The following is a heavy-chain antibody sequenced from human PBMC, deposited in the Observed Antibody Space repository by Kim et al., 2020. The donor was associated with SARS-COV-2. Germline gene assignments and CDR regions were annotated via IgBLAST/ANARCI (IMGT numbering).Heavy chain of an antibody. CDR1: GFTFGDYA. CDR3: TRDGRSRLLWFGEKYPTFDY. Sequence: GGSLRLSCTASGFTFGDYAMSWVRQAPGKGLEWVGFIRSKAYGGTTEYAASVKGRFTISRDDSKSIAYLQMNSLKTEDTAVYYCTRDGRSRLLWFGEKYPTFDYWGQGTLVTVSS. V-gene: IGHV3-49*04. D-gene: IGHD3-10*01. J-gene: IGHJ4*02. CDR2: IRSKAYGGTT.